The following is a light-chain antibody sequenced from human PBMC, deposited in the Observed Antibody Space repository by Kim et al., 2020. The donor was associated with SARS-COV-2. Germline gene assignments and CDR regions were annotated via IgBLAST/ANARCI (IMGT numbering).Light chain of an antibody. J-gene: IGLJ2*01. CDR1: KLVDNY. V-gene: IGLV3-1*01. CDR3: QAWDGSTVV. CDR2: QDN. Sequence: SYELTQPPSVSMSPGQTASITCPGDKLVDNYACWYQLKPGQPPVLVIFQDNKRPSGILERFSGSSSGNTATLTISGAQAMDEADYYCQAWDGSTVVFGGGTQLAVL.